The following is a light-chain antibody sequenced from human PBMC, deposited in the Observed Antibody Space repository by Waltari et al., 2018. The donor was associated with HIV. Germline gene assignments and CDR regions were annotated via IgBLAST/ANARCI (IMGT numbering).Light chain of an antibody. J-gene: IGKJ1*01. CDR3: HQYGALPET. CDR2: GPS. Sequence: DTALTQSPGTLSLSPGEGAILSCRTSQPVSSSHLAWYQQKPGQAPRLLVYGPSTMAAGIPDRFSGSGSGADFTLSISRLEPEDFAVYYCHQYGALPETFGQGTKV. CDR1: QPVSSSH. V-gene: IGKV3-20*01.